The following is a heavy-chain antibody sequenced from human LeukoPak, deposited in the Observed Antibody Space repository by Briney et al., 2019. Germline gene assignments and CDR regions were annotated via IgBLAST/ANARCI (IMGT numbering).Heavy chain of an antibody. J-gene: IGHJ6*04. Sequence: PSETLSLTCTVSGGSISSYYWSWIRQPPGRGLEWIGYIYYSGSTNYNPSLKSRVTISVDMSKNQFSLKLSSVTAADTAVYYCARANLDYYYGMDVWGKGTTVTVSS. V-gene: IGHV4-59*01. CDR1: GGSISSYY. CDR2: IYYSGST. CDR3: ARANLDYYYGMDV.